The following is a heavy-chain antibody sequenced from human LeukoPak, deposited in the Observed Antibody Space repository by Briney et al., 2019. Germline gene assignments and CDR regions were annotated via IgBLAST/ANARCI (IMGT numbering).Heavy chain of an antibody. J-gene: IGHJ4*02. D-gene: IGHD3-3*01. CDR1: GGSISSSSYY. CDR2: IYYSGST. CDR3: ARDINYDFWSGYYGGGIDY. Sequence: SETLSLTCTVSGGSISSSSYYWGWIRQPPGKGLEWIGSIYYSGSTYYNPSLKSRVTISVDTSKNQFSLKLSSVTAADTAVYYCARDINYDFWSGYYGGGIDYWGQGTLVTVSS. V-gene: IGHV4-39*07.